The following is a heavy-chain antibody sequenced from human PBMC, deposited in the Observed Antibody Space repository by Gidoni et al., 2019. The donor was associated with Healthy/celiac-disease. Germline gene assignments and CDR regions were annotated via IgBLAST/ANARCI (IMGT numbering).Heavy chain of an antibody. V-gene: IGHV3-64D*06. CDR3: VKGLRLGEFAY. CDR1: GFTFSCYA. CDR2: ISSNWGST. Sequence: EVQRVESGGGLVQPGGSVRLLCSASGFTFSCYAMHWVRQAPGKGLEYVSAISSNWGSTYYADSVKGRFTISRDNSKNTLYLQMSSLRAEDTAVYYCVKGLRLGEFAYWGHGTLVTVSS. J-gene: IGHJ4*01. D-gene: IGHD3-16*01.